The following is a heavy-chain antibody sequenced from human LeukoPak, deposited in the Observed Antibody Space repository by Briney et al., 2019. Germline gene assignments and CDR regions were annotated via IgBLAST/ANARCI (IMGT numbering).Heavy chain of an antibody. V-gene: IGHV3-33*01. Sequence: GGSLRLSCVASGFTFREYGFHWVRQAPGKGLEWVAVMWNDGITGKYADSVRGRFSVSRDNSKNTVYLQMDSLRADDTSVYYCARDGSGWSSDYWGQGTLVTVSS. D-gene: IGHD6-19*01. CDR1: GFTFREYG. CDR3: ARDGSGWSSDY. CDR2: MWNDGITG. J-gene: IGHJ4*02.